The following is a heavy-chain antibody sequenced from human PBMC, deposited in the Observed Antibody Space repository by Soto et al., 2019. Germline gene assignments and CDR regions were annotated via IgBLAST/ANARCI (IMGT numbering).Heavy chain of an antibody. CDR2: IRQDGSEK. D-gene: IGHD3-22*01. Sequence: GGSLRLSCAVSGFIFGNYMMSWVRQAPGKGLEWVANIRQDGSEKYYVDSVKGRFTISRDNAKNSLYLQMNSLRAEDTAVYYCARVGYDSSGYFVAFDIWGQGTMVTVSS. J-gene: IGHJ3*02. V-gene: IGHV3-7*01. CDR3: ARVGYDSSGYFVAFDI. CDR1: GFIFGNYM.